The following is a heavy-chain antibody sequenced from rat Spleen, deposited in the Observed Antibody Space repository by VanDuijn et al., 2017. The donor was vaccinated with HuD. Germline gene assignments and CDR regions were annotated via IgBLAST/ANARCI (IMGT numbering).Heavy chain of an antibody. CDR3: ARHGQIYYGGSSNWFAY. J-gene: IGHJ3*01. CDR2: ISTGGGNT. CDR1: GFTFSDYY. D-gene: IGHD1-11*01. V-gene: IGHV5-25*01. Sequence: EVQLVESGGGLVQPGRSMKLSCAASGFTFSDYYMAWVRQAPTKGLEWVASISTGGGNTYYRDSVKGRFTISRDNAKSTLYLQVDSLRSEDTATYYCARHGQIYYGGSSNWFAYWGQGTLVTVSS.